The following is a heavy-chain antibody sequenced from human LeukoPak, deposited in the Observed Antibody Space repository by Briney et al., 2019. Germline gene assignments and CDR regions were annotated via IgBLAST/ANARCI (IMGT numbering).Heavy chain of an antibody. CDR3: AKHFMLGYCSGGSCYPV. J-gene: IGHJ4*02. CDR1: GFTFGSYA. Sequence: SGGSLRLSCAASGFTFGSYAMSWVRQAPGKGLEWVSAIRGSGGSTYYADSVKGRFTISRDNSKNTLYLQMNSLRAEDTAVYYCAKHFMLGYCSGGSCYPVWGQGTLVTVSS. CDR2: IRGSGGST. V-gene: IGHV3-23*01. D-gene: IGHD2-15*01.